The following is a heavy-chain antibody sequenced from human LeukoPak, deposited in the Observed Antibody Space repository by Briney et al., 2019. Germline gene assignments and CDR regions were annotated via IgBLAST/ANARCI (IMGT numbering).Heavy chain of an antibody. J-gene: IGHJ4*02. Sequence: NPSETLSLTCTVSGGSISSSSYYWGWIRQPPGKGLEWIGSIYYSGSTYYNPSLKSRVTISVDTSKNQFSLKLSSVTAADTAVYYCARLGGSGNLDYWGQGTLVTVSS. CDR2: IYYSGST. V-gene: IGHV4-39*01. CDR1: GGSISSSSYY. D-gene: IGHD3-10*01. CDR3: ARLGGSGNLDY.